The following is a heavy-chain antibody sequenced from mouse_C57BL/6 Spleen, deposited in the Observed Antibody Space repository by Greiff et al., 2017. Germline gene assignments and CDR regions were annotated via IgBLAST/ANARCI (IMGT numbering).Heavy chain of an antibody. J-gene: IGHJ3*01. V-gene: IGHV2-6*03. Sequence: VQLQESGPGLVAPSQSLSITCTVSGFSLTSYGVHWVRQPPGKGLEWLVVLWSDGSTTYTSALKSRLNISKDNSKSQVFLKMNSLHTDDTAMYYCASYGSSPAWFAYWGQGTLVTVSA. CDR1: GFSLTSYG. CDR2: LWSDGST. D-gene: IGHD1-1*01. CDR3: ASYGSSPAWFAY.